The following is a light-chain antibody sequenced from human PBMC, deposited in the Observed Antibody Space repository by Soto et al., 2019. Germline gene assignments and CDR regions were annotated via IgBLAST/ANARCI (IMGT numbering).Light chain of an antibody. V-gene: IGLV2-11*01. CDR1: SSDVGGYNY. Sequence: QSALTQPRSVSGSPGQSVTISCTGTSSDVGGYNYVSWYQQHPGKAPKVMIYDVSERPSGVPDCFSGSKSGNTASLTISGLQAEDEADYYCCSYAGRPRYVLGTGTKVTVL. CDR2: DVS. J-gene: IGLJ1*01. CDR3: CSYAGRPRYV.